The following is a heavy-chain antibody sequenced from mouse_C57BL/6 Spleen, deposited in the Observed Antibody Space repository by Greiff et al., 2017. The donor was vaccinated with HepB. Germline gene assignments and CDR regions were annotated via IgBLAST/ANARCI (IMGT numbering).Heavy chain of an antibody. Sequence: LVESGAELARPGASVKLSCKASGYTFQSYGISWVKQRTGQGLEWIGEIYPRSGNPYYNEKFKGKATLTADKSSSTAYMELRSLTSEDSAVYFCARGPYWGQVTLATVSA. CDR3: ARGPY. CDR1: GYTFQSYG. V-gene: IGHV1-81*01. CDR2: IYPRSGNP. J-gene: IGHJ3*01.